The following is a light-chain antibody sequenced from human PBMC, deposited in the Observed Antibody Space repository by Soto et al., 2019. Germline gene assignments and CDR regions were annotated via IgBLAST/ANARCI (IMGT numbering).Light chain of an antibody. Sequence: DIQMTQSPSSLSASVGDRVTITCRASQSISTYLNWYHQKPGKAPKLLIYAASSLQSGVPSRFSGSGSGTDFTLTISSLQPDDFATYYCQQTYSTPLTFGGGTKVEIK. V-gene: IGKV1-39*01. CDR3: QQTYSTPLT. CDR2: AAS. CDR1: QSISTY. J-gene: IGKJ4*01.